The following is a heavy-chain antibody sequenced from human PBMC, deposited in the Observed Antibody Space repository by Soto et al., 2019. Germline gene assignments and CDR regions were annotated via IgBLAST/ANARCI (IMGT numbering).Heavy chain of an antibody. CDR2: IIPWFGTR. D-gene: IGHD4-17*01. CDR3: ARGLWRTVTTPTWVYDWFES. CDR1: GGTFGTYA. V-gene: IGHV1-69*12. J-gene: IGHJ5*01. Sequence: QVQLVQSGAEVKKPGSSVKVSCKASGGTFGTYAISWVRQAPGQGLEWMGGIIPWFGTRNYTKKFQDRVTFXAXEXASTVYMELTSLRFEDTAVYYCARGLWRTVTTPTWVYDWFESWGQGSRVIVSS.